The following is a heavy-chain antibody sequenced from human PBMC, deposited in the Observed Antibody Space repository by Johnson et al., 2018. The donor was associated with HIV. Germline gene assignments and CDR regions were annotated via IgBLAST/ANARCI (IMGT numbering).Heavy chain of an antibody. CDR3: AKDVAFRDDAFDI. CDR2: IGTAGDT. V-gene: IGHV3-13*01. D-gene: IGHD2-21*01. Sequence: VQLVESGGGLVQPGGSLRLSCAASGFTFSSYDMHWVRQATGKGLEWVSAIGTAGDTYYPGSVKGRFTISRDISKNTLYLQMNSLRAEDTAVYYCAKDVAFRDDAFDIWGQGTMVTVSS. CDR1: GFTFSSYD. J-gene: IGHJ3*02.